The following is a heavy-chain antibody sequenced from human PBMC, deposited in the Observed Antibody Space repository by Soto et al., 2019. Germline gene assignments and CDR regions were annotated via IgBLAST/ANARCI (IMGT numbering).Heavy chain of an antibody. J-gene: IGHJ5*02. CDR2: FVPVFGSA. CDR3: VREDDTTGSYSWFDP. Sequence: QVQLVQSGAEGKRPGSSFRVSCKASGAAFNTITINWVRQAPGQGLEWMGGFVPVFGSATYAQKFQGRVAITADASTSTFYMALSRLNSEDTALYYCVREDDTTGSYSWFDPWGQGTLVTVSS. V-gene: IGHV1-69*01. CDR1: GAAFNTIT. D-gene: IGHD3-9*01.